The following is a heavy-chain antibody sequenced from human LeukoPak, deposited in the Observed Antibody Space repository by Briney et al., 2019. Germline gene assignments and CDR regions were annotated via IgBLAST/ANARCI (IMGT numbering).Heavy chain of an antibody. CDR3: AREYYYDSSGPNWFDP. CDR2: IIPILGIA. V-gene: IGHV1-69*04. J-gene: IGHJ5*02. D-gene: IGHD3-22*01. CDR1: GGTFSSYT. Sequence: SVKVSCKASGGTFSSYTISWVRQAPGQGLERMGRIIPILGIANYAQKFQDRVTITADKSTSTAYMELSSLRSEDTAVYYCAREYYYDSSGPNWFDPWGQGTLVTVSS.